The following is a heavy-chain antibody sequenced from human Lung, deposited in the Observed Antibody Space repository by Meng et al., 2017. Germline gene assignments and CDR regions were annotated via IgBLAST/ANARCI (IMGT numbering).Heavy chain of an antibody. J-gene: IGHJ4*02. Sequence: VTLVGSGGGVVQLGNSLRLSCAASGFTLSYFGMHWVRQAPGKGLEWLAIIWFDGSKAYYADSVKGRFTISRDNSKNTVYLQMNSLRGEDTAVYYCTRDQLWFGDFDYWGQGTLVTVSS. CDR2: IWFDGSKA. D-gene: IGHD3-10*01. CDR3: TRDQLWFGDFDY. V-gene: IGHV3-33*01. CDR1: GFTLSYFG.